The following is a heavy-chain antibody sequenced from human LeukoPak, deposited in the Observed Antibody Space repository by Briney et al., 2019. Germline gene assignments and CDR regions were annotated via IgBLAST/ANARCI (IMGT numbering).Heavy chain of an antibody. D-gene: IGHD3-9*01. CDR3: ASGILTGYYRGDAFDI. Sequence: GGSLRLSCAASGFTFSNYEMNWVRQAPRKGLEWVSYISSSGSTIYYADSVKGRFTISRDNAKNSLYLQMSSLRAEDTAVYYCASGILTGYYRGDAFDIWGQGTMVTVSS. J-gene: IGHJ3*02. CDR1: GFTFSNYE. CDR2: ISSSGSTI. V-gene: IGHV3-48*03.